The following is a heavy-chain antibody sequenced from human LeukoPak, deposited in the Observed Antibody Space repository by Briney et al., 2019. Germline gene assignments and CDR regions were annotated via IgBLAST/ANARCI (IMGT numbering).Heavy chain of an antibody. V-gene: IGHV3-23*01. D-gene: IGHD3-22*01. CDR1: GFTFSSYA. CDR3: AKDSRYDSSGYAFDY. J-gene: IGHJ4*02. Sequence: GGSLRLSCAASGFTFSSYAMSWVRQAPGKGLEWVSAISGSGGSTYYADSVKGRFTISRDNSKNTLYLQMNSLRAEDTAVYYCAKDSRYDSSGYAFDYWGQGTLVTVSS. CDR2: ISGSGGST.